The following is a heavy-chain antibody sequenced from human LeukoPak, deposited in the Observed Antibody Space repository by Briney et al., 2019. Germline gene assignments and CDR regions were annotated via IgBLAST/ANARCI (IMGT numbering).Heavy chain of an antibody. CDR1: GGSISSYY. V-gene: IGHV4-59*01. D-gene: IGHD6-19*01. J-gene: IGHJ2*01. CDR3: ARVGRIAVAEFDL. Sequence: SETLSLTCTVSGGSISSYYWSWIRQPPGKGLEWIGYIYYSGSTNYNPSLRSRVTISVDTSKNQFSLKLSSVTAADTAVYYCARVGRIAVAEFDLWGRGTLVTVSS. CDR2: IYYSGST.